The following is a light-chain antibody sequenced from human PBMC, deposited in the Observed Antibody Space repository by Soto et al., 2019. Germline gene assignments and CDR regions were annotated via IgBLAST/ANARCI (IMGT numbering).Light chain of an antibody. J-gene: IGKJ5*01. CDR3: QHDLYWPIT. Sequence: DIVMTQSPATLSVSPGERATLSCRASQNIGINLAWYQQKPGQAPRLLIYGASTRATGVPVRFSGSASGTEFSLTITSLQSEDFAVYYCQHDLYWPITCGQGTRLEIK. CDR1: QNIGIN. V-gene: IGKV3-15*01. CDR2: GAS.